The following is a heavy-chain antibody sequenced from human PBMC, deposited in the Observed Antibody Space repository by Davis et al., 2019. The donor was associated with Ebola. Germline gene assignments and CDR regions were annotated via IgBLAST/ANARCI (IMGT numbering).Heavy chain of an antibody. D-gene: IGHD3-16*01. Sequence: GESLKISCQGSGYDFTNYWIAWVRQMPGQGLELMGIIYPRDSDTRYSPSFQGQVTISVDKSISTAYLHWSGLKASDSAMYYCARRLSRITGYFDYWGQGTLVTVSS. V-gene: IGHV5-51*01. CDR2: IYPRDSDT. CDR3: ARRLSRITGYFDY. J-gene: IGHJ4*02. CDR1: GYDFTNYW.